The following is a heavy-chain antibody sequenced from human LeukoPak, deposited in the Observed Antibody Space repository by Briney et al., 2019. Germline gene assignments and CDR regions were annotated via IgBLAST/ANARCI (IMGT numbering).Heavy chain of an antibody. J-gene: IGHJ4*02. Sequence: GASVKVSCKASGYTFTSYGISWVRQAPGQGLEWMGWISAYNGNTNYAQKLQGRVTMTTDTSTSTAYMELSSLTSEDTAVHYCARDRVGAFFDYWGQGTLVTVSS. D-gene: IGHD1-26*01. CDR3: ARDRVGAFFDY. CDR2: ISAYNGNT. CDR1: GYTFTSYG. V-gene: IGHV1-18*01.